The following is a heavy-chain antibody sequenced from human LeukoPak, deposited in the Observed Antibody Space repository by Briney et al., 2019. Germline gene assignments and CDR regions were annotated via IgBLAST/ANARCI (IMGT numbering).Heavy chain of an antibody. J-gene: IGHJ5*02. D-gene: IGHD2-15*01. Sequence: PSETLSLTCTVSGGSISSSSYYWGWIRQPPGKGLEWIGSIYYSGSTYYNPSLKSRVTISVDTSKNQFSLKLSSVIAADTAVYYCARDRGCSGGSCYHNWFDPWGQGTLVTVSS. CDR3: ARDRGCSGGSCYHNWFDP. CDR1: GGSISSSSYY. CDR2: IYYSGST. V-gene: IGHV4-39*07.